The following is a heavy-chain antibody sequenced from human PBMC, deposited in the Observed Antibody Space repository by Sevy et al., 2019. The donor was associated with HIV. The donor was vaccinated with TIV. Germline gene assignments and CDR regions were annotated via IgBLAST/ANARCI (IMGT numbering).Heavy chain of an antibody. V-gene: IGHV5-10-1*01. CDR2: IDPSDSYT. Sequence: GESLKISCKGSGYSFTSYWISWVRQMPGKGLEWMGRIDPSDSYTNYSPSFQGHVTISADKSISTAYLQWSSLKASETAMYYCARERRTVRLPAAMLSSAYYMDVWGKGTTVTVSS. D-gene: IGHD2-2*01. CDR1: GYSFTSYW. J-gene: IGHJ6*03. CDR3: ARERRTVRLPAAMLSSAYYMDV.